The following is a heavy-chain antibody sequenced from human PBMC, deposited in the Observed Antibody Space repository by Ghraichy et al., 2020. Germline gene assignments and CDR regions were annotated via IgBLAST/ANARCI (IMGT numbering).Heavy chain of an antibody. Sequence: SETLSLTCTVSGGSISSSSYYWGWIRQPPGKGLEWIGSIYYSGSTYYNPSLKSRVTISVDTSKNQFSLKLSSVTAADTAVYYCAYKLLGDYYYYYGMDVWGQWTTVTVSS. CDR3: AYKLLGDYYYYYGMDV. CDR2: IYYSGST. J-gene: IGHJ6*02. CDR1: GGSISSSSYY. V-gene: IGHV4-39*01. D-gene: IGHD2-15*01.